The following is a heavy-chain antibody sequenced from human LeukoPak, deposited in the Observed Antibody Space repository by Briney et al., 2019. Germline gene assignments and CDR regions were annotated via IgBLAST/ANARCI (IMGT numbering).Heavy chain of an antibody. CDR2: IYHSGNT. CDR1: GYSISSGYY. CDR3: ARGNVGDGYNFDY. Sequence: SETLSLTCTVSGYSISSGYYWGWIRQPPGKGLEWIGSIYHSGNTYYNPSLKSRVTISVDTSKNQFSLKLSSVTAADTAVYYCARGNVGDGYNFDYWGQGTLVTVSS. J-gene: IGHJ4*02. D-gene: IGHD5-24*01. V-gene: IGHV4-38-2*02.